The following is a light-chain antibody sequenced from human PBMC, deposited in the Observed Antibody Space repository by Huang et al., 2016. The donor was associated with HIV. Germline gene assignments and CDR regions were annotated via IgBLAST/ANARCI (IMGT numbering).Light chain of an antibody. CDR1: QNLLHSDGHTL. CDR3: MQGLQTPPT. CDR2: LGA. J-gene: IGKJ2*01. Sequence: VMTQSPLSLPVTPGQPASISCNSSQNLLHSDGHTLLEWYLERPGQSPQLLIFLGANRAPGVSDRFSGSGSGTSVTLHISRVEADDVGVYFCMQGLQTPPTFGQGTKVEI. V-gene: IGKV2-28*01.